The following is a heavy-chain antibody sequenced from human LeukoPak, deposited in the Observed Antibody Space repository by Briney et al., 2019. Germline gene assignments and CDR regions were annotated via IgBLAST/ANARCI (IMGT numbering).Heavy chain of an antibody. V-gene: IGHV1-69*01. CDR3: ARVPLGYCSGGSCYSDYYYGMDV. Sequence: ASVKVSCKASGGTFSSYAISWVRQAPGQGLEWMGGIIPIFGTANYAQKFQGRVTITADESTSTAYMELSSLRSEDTAVYYCARVPLGYCSGGSCYSDYYYGMDVWGQGTTVTVSS. CDR1: GGTFSSYA. D-gene: IGHD2-15*01. J-gene: IGHJ6*02. CDR2: IIPIFGTA.